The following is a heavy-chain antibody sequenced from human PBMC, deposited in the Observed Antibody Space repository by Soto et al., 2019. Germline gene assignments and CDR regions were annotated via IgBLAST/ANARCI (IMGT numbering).Heavy chain of an antibody. V-gene: IGHV4-59*08. J-gene: IGHJ5*02. D-gene: IGHD2-2*01. CDR2: IYYSGST. CDR3: ARPTVQEPAAKRGHRFHP. CDR1: GGSISSYY. Sequence: SETLSLTCTVSGGSISSYYWSWIRQPPGKGLEWIGYIYYSGSTNYNPSLKSRVTISVDTSKNQLSLKLSSVTAPDTAVYYCARPTVQEPAAKRGHRFHPRAQATLVTVTS.